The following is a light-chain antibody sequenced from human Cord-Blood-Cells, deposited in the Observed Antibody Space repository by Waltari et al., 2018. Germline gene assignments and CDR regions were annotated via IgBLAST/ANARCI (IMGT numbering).Light chain of an antibody. J-gene: IGLJ3*02. CDR2: DAS. V-gene: IGLV2-14*01. CDR3: SSYTSSSTWV. Sequence: QSALTQPASVSGSPGQSITISCTGTSSDVGGYTYVSWYQPHPGKAPKLRIYDASKRPSGVSNRFSGSKSGNTASLTISGLQAEDEADYYCSSYTSSSTWVFGGGTKLTVL. CDR1: SSDVGGYTY.